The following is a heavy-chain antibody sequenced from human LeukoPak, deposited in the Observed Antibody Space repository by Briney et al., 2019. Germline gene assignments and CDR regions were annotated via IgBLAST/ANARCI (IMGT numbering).Heavy chain of an antibody. Sequence: SETLSLTCTVSGGSISSNYWSWIRQPPGKGLEWIGYIYYSGSTNYNPSLKGRVTISADTSKNQFSLKLSSVTAADTAVYYCAREGRSVEMATITKINWYFDLWGRGTLVTVSS. J-gene: IGHJ2*01. CDR1: GGSISSNY. D-gene: IGHD5-12*01. CDR3: AREGRSVEMATITKINWYFDL. CDR2: IYYSGST. V-gene: IGHV4-59*12.